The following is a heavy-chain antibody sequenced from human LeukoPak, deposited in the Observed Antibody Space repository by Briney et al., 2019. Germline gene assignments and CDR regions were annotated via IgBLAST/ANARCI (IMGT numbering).Heavy chain of an antibody. D-gene: IGHD6-19*01. J-gene: IGHJ4*02. CDR1: GFNFNDYA. CDR2: ISWNSGSL. CDR3: VKGETAVAGGAFDY. Sequence: GGSLRLSXAASGFNFNDYAMHWVRQAPGKGLEWVSGISWNSGSLGYAGSVKGRFTVSRDNAKNSLYLQMNSLRAEDMALYYCVKGETAVAGGAFDYWGRGTLVTVSS. V-gene: IGHV3-9*03.